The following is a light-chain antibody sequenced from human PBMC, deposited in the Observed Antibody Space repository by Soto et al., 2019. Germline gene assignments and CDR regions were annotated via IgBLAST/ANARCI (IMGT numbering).Light chain of an antibody. CDR3: QQYDSSPYT. V-gene: IGKV3-20*01. Sequence: EIVLTQSPGTLSLSPGERATLSCRASQSVSSTYLAWYQQKPGQAPRLLIFGASSRETGIPDTFSGSGSGTDFTLTISRLEPEDFAVYYCQQYDSSPYTLGPGTKLEIK. CDR2: GAS. J-gene: IGKJ2*01. CDR1: QSVSSTY.